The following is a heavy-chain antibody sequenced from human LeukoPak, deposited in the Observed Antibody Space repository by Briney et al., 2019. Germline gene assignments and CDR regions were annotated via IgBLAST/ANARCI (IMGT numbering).Heavy chain of an antibody. CDR3: ARDHGYSQPYYYYYMDV. Sequence: GGSLRLSCAASGFTFDDYAMHRVRQAPGKGLEWAAVISYDGSNKYYADSVKGRFTISRDNSKNTLYLQMNSLRAEDTAVYYCARDHGYSQPYYYYYMDVWGKGTTVTVSS. J-gene: IGHJ6*03. CDR1: GFTFDDYA. CDR2: ISYDGSNK. V-gene: IGHV3-30*04. D-gene: IGHD5-18*01.